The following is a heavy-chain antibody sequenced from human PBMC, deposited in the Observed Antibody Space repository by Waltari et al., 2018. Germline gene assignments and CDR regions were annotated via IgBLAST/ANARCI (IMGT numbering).Heavy chain of an antibody. V-gene: IGHV3-48*03. J-gene: IGHJ4*02. Sequence: EVQLMESGGGLVEPGGSLRLSCAASGFPFSSFEITWSHQAPGKGLEWVSYISTSDNSIYYADSVKGRFTISRDDAKNSLYLQMNSLRADDTAIFYCARGGEGSSWPFDYWGQGTLVTVSS. CDR3: ARGGEGSSWPFDY. CDR2: ISTSDNSI. CDR1: GFPFSSFE. D-gene: IGHD6-13*01.